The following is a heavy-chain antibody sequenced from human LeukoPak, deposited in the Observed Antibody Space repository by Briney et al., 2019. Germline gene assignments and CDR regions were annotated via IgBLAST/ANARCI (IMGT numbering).Heavy chain of an antibody. J-gene: IGHJ5*02. Sequence: SETLSLTCIVSGYSISSGYYWGWIRQSPGKGLEWIASIYHSGSIYYNPSLKCRVTISVDTSKNQFSLKLSSVTAADTAVYYCARGSGSNWFDPWGQGTLVTVSS. CDR1: GYSISSGYY. CDR2: IYHSGSI. CDR3: ARGSGSNWFDP. V-gene: IGHV4-38-2*02. D-gene: IGHD3-3*01.